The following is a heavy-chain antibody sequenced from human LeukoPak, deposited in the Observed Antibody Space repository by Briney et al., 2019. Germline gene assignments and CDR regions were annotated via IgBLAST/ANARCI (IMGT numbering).Heavy chain of an antibody. V-gene: IGHV4-59*11. J-gene: IGHJ6*03. CDR1: GGSISSHY. CDR3: ARSPRRYYMDV. CDR2: IYYSGST. Sequence: SETLSLTCTVSGGSISSHYWSWIRKPPGKGLEWIGYIYYSGSTNYNPSLKSRVTISVDTSKNQFSLKLSSVTAADTAVYYCARSPRRYYMDVWGKGTTVTVSS.